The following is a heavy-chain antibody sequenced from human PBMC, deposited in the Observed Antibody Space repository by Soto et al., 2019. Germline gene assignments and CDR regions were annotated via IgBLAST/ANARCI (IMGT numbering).Heavy chain of an antibody. J-gene: IGHJ5*02. D-gene: IGHD3-9*01. CDR1: GDSVSSNSAA. V-gene: IGHV6-1*01. CDR3: ARDHHYDILTGYESNNWFDP. CDR2: TYYRSKWYN. Sequence: PSQTLSLTCAISGDSVSSNSAAWNWIRQSPSRGLEWLGRTYYRSKWYNDYAVSVKSRITINPDTSKNQFSLQLNSVTPEDTAVYYCARDHHYDILTGYESNNWFDPWGQGTLVTVSS.